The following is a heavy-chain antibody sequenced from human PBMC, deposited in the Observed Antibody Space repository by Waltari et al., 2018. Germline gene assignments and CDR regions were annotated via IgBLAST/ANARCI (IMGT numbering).Heavy chain of an antibody. CDR2: SISRFNNYAT. V-gene: IGHV3-73*02. CDR1: GFNFNAST. D-gene: IGHD3-16*01. J-gene: IGHJ4*02. Sequence: EVQLVESGGTLVQQGGSLKLSCATSGFNFNASTLHWVRQASGKVLEWIGLSISRFNNYATRYAASVKGRFTLSREDSKNTVYLEMHSLKNADTALYDCAKQKTGGANDYWGQGTVVTVSA. CDR3: AKQKTGGANDY.